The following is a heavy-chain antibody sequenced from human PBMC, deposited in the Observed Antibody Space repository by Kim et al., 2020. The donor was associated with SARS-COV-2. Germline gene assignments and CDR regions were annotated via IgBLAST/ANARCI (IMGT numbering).Heavy chain of an antibody. CDR2: ISYDGSNK. CDR3: ARGPRHWGPPPDMYV. CDR1: GFTFSRYG. D-gene: IGHD3-16*01. J-gene: IGHJ6*02. Sequence: GGSLRLSCAASGFTFSRYGMHWVRQAPGKGLEWVAVISYDGSNKYYADSVKGRFTISRDNSKNTLYLQMNSLRAEDTAVYYCARGPRHWGPPPDMYVWG. V-gene: IGHV3-33*05.